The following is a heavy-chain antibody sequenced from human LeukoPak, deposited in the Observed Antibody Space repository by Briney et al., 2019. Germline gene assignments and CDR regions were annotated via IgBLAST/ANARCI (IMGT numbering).Heavy chain of an antibody. Sequence: GGSLILSYAASGFTFSSYAMSWVRQAPGKVLELVSPISGSGGSTYYADSVKGRVTISRDNPKNTLYLQMNSLRAEHTAVYYCEKGGYQLGDYWGQGTLVTVSS. CDR2: ISGSGGST. V-gene: IGHV3-23*01. J-gene: IGHJ4*02. D-gene: IGHD2-2*01. CDR1: GFTFSSYA. CDR3: EKGGYQLGDY.